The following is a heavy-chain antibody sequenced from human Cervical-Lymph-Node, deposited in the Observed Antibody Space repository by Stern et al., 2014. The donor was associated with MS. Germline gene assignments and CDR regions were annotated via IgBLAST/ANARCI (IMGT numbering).Heavy chain of an antibody. V-gene: IGHV1-24*01. CDR3: AALGFGYYALEV. D-gene: IGHD1-26*01. CDR1: GYSLTAFS. J-gene: IGHJ6*02. CDR2: FDPEDGEM. Sequence: QVQLVQSGAEVKKPGASVKVSCKGSGYSLTAFSIHWVRQAPGKGLEWMGGFDPEDGEMIYAQKFQGRVSLTEDSSADTAYMELSSLRSDDTAAYYCAALGFGYYALEVWGQGTTVTVSS.